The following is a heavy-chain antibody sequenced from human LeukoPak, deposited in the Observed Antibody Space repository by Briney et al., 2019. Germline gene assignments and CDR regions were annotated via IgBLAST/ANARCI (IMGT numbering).Heavy chain of an antibody. D-gene: IGHD3-22*01. CDR1: GFTLKTFW. V-gene: IGHV3-74*03. J-gene: IGHJ3*02. CDR3: ARVVIGAFDI. CDR2: INTEGEV. Sequence: PGGSLRLSCVVSGFTLKTFWMHWVRQVPGKGPVWISRINTEGEVTYADSVKGRFTISRDNAKNSLYLQMNSLRAEDTAVYYCARVVIGAFDIWGQGTMVTVSS.